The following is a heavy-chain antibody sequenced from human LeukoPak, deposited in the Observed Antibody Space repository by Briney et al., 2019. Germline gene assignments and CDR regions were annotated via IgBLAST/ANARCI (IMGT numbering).Heavy chain of an antibody. CDR1: GFTFSSYA. CDR2: IRGSGGST. CDR3: AKDDRHSSGWYGKGVY. Sequence: GGSLRLSCAASGFTFSSYAMSWVRQAPGKGLEWVSAIRGSGGSTYYADSVKGRFTISRDNSKNTLFLQMNSLRAEDTAVYYCAKDDRHSSGWYGKGVYWGQGTLVTVSS. J-gene: IGHJ4*02. D-gene: IGHD6-19*01. V-gene: IGHV3-23*01.